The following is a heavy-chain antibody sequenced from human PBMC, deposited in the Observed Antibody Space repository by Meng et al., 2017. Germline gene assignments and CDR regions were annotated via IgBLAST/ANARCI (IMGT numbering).Heavy chain of an antibody. CDR2: ISYDGSNK. Sequence: GGSLRLSCAASGFTFSSYAMHWVRQAPGKGLEWVAVISYDGSNKYYADSVKGRFTISRDNSKNTLYLQMNSLRAEDTAVYYCARGDYGDYGWGRGTLVTVSS. V-gene: IGHV3-30*04. D-gene: IGHD4-17*01. CDR1: GFTFSSYA. J-gene: IGHJ4*02. CDR3: ARGDYGDYG.